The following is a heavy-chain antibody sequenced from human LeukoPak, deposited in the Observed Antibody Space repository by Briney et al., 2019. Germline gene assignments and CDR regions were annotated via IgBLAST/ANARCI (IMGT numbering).Heavy chain of an antibody. J-gene: IGHJ6*03. D-gene: IGHD3-10*01. Sequence: PSETLSLTCAVYGGSFSGYYWSWLRQPPGNGLEWIGELNHIGNTNYDPSLRSRVTISVDTSKNQFSLSLTSATAADTAVYFCARLGSVGYYNYQYMDIWGKGTTVTVSS. CDR1: GGSFSGYY. V-gene: IGHV4-34*01. CDR3: ARLGSVGYYNYQYMDI. CDR2: LNHIGNT.